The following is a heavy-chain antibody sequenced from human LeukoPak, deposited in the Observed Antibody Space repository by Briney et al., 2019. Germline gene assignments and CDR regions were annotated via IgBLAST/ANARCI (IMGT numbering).Heavy chain of an antibody. CDR1: GYTFTSYA. V-gene: IGHV1-3*01. Sequence: ASVKVSCKASGYTFTSYAMHWVRQAPGQRLEWMGWINAGNGNTKYSQKFQGRVTITWDTSASTAYMELSSLRSEDTAVYYCARDSVYYDFWSGYVQYYYYYGMDVWGQGTTVTVSS. CDR3: ARDSVYYDFWSGYVQYYYYYGMDV. D-gene: IGHD3-3*01. CDR2: INAGNGNT. J-gene: IGHJ6*02.